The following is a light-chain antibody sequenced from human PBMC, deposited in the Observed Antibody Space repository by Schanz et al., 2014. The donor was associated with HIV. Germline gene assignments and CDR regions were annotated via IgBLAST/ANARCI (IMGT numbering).Light chain of an antibody. CDR1: SGSIASNY. Sequence: NFMLTQPHSVSESPGKTVTISCTRSSGSIASNYVQWYQQRPGSAPTTVIYEDNQRPSGVPDRFSGSIDRSSNSASLIISRLETEDEADYFCHSSDGLSLGFFGGGTKLTVL. V-gene: IGLV6-57*04. J-gene: IGLJ2*01. CDR2: EDN. CDR3: HSSDGLSLGF.